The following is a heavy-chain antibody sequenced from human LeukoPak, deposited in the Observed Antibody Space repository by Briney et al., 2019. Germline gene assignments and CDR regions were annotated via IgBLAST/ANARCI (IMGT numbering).Heavy chain of an antibody. Sequence: AAVKVSCKASGYTFTSYGISWVRQAPGQGLEWMGWINAYNGNTNYAHRLPGRVTMTTDTSTSTDYMKLRSLRSEDTAVYYCTRDQVPPGHSGYDYGFDYWGQGTLVTVSS. D-gene: IGHD5-12*01. CDR1: GYTFTSYG. J-gene: IGHJ4*02. CDR2: INAYNGNT. CDR3: TRDQVPPGHSGYDYGFDY. V-gene: IGHV1-18*01.